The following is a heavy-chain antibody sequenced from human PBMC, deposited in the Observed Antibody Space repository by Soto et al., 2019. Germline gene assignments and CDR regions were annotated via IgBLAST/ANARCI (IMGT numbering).Heavy chain of an antibody. V-gene: IGHV3-30*03. D-gene: IGHD1-1*01. CDR3: AGALENPYFYYGLNV. Sequence: AATTYDRGIKHCVDSVKGRFTISRDNSKNTLYLQMNSLRVEDTATYYCAGALENPYFYYGLNVWRKGTTVTVSS. J-gene: IGHJ6*04. CDR2: TTYDRGIK.